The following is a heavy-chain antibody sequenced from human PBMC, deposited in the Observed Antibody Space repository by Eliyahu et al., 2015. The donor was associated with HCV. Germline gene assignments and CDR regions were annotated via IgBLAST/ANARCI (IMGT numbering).Heavy chain of an antibody. CDR1: GYTFTSYY. J-gene: IGHJ4*02. CDR3: ARGPFGAVVGNDY. V-gene: IGHV1-46*01. CDR2: INPSGGST. Sequence: QVQLVQSGAEXKKPGAXVKVSCKTSGYTFTSYYMHWVRQAPGQGLEXMGIINPSGGSTSYAQKFQGRVTMTRDTSTSTVYMELSSLRSEDTAVYYCARGPFGAVVGNDYWGQGTLVTVSS. D-gene: IGHD6-19*01.